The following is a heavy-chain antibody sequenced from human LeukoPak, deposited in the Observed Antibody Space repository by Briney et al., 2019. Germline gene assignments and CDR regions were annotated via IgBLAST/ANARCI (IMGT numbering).Heavy chain of an antibody. CDR1: AFTFDDND. J-gene: IGHJ4*02. CDR3: ARDLPQIEY. Sequence: PGGSLRLSCAASAFTFDDNDMNWVRQAPGKGLEWVSGINWNGGSTGYADSVKGRFTISRDNAKNSLYLQMNSLRAEDTALYYCARDLPQIEYWGQGTLVTVSS. CDR2: INWNGGST. D-gene: IGHD3-22*01. V-gene: IGHV3-20*04.